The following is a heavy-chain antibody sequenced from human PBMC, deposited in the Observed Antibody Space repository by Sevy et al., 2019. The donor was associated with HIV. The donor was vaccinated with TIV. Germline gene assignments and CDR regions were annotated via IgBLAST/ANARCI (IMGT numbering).Heavy chain of an antibody. CDR2: IYTSGST. J-gene: IGHJ6*02. Sequence: SETLSLTCTVSGGSISSYYWSWIRQPAGKGLEWIGRIYTSGSTNYNPSLKSRVTMSVDTSQNQFSLKLSSVTAADTAVYYCAREPPDYDFWSGYYFGSPNYYYGMDVWGQGTTVTVSS. CDR1: GGSISSYY. CDR3: AREPPDYDFWSGYYFGSPNYYYGMDV. D-gene: IGHD3-3*01. V-gene: IGHV4-4*07.